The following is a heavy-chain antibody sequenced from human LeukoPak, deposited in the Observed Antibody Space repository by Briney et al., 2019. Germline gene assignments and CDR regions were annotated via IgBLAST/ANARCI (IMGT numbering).Heavy chain of an antibody. J-gene: IGHJ4*02. V-gene: IGHV4-39*07. Sequence: SETLSLTCTVSGGSISSSSYYWGWIRQPPGKGLEWIGSIYYSGSTYYNPSLKSRVTMSVDTSKSQCSLKLRSVTAADTAVYYCARDVDGDYGFGYWGQGTLVTVSS. CDR3: ARDVDGDYGFGY. CDR2: IYYSGST. D-gene: IGHD4-17*01. CDR1: GGSISSSSYY.